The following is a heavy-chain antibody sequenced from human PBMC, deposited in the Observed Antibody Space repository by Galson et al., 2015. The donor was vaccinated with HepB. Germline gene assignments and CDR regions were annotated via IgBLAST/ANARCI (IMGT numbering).Heavy chain of an antibody. J-gene: IGHJ4*02. CDR3: ARDWAGTSWFDY. V-gene: IGHV3-23*01. CDR1: GFTFSSYA. D-gene: IGHD3-10*01. CDR2: ISGSGDST. Sequence: SLRLSCAASGFTFSSYAMNWVRQAPGKGLEWVSGISGSGDSTYYADSVKGRFAISRDNSKNALYLQMNSLRAEDTAVYYCARDWAGTSWFDYWGQGTLVTVSS.